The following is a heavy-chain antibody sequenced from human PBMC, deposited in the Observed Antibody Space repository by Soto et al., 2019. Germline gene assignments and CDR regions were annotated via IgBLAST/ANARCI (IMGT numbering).Heavy chain of an antibody. V-gene: IGHV4-31*03. D-gene: IGHD4-17*01. J-gene: IGHJ3*02. CDR2: IYYSGRT. CDR1: GGSISSGGYY. CDR3: ASTTTVTTAGAFDI. Sequence: QVQLQESGPGLVKPSQTLSLTCTISGGSISSGGYYWSWIRQHPGKSLEWIGYIYYSGRTYYNPSLKSRVTISVGTSKNPFSLKLSSVTAADTAVYYCASTTTVTTAGAFDIWGQGTMVTVSS.